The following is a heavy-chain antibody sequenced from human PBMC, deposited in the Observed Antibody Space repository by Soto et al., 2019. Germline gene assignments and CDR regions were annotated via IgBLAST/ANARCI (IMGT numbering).Heavy chain of an antibody. D-gene: IGHD6-13*01. CDR3: ARGRHSSSWYIRYYYYGMDV. CDR1: GFTFSSYG. J-gene: IGHJ6*02. CDR2: ISYDGSNK. V-gene: IGHV3-30*03. Sequence: SLRLSCAASGFTFSSYGMHWVRQAPGKGLEWVAVISYDGSNKYYADSVKGRFTISRDNSKNTLYLQMNSLRAEDTAVYYCARGRHSSSWYIRYYYYGMDVWGQGTTVTVSS.